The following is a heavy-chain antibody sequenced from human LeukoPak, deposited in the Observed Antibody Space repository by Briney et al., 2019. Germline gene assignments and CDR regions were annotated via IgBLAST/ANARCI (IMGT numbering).Heavy chain of an antibody. J-gene: IGHJ4*02. CDR3: ARSSDWYFLDY. Sequence: PGGSLRLSCAASGFTFGSYAMSWVRQAPGKGLEWVSVIYSGGNTYYADSVKGRFTISRDNSKNTLYLQMDSLRAEDTAVYYCARSSDWYFLDYWGQGTLVTVSS. D-gene: IGHD6-13*01. CDR2: IYSGGNT. CDR1: GFTFGSYA. V-gene: IGHV3-23*03.